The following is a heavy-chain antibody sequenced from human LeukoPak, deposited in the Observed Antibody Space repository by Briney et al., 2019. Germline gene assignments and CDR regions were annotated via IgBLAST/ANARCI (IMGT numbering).Heavy chain of an antibody. J-gene: IGHJ4*02. V-gene: IGHV3-48*01. Sequence: PGGSLRLSCAASGFTFSSYSMNRVRQAPGKGLEWVSYISSSSSTIYYADSVKGRFTISRDNAKNSLYLQMNSLRAEDTAVYYCARDHLGGKLDYWGQGTLVTVSS. CDR3: ARDHLGGKLDY. CDR1: GFTFSSYS. D-gene: IGHD3-10*01. CDR2: ISSSSSTI.